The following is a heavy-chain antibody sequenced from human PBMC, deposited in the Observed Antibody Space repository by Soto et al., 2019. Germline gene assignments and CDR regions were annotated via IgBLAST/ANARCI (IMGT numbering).Heavy chain of an antibody. J-gene: IGHJ3*02. CDR3: AGRRITMVRGVIRAFDI. V-gene: IGHV1-69*06. Sequence: GASVKVSCKASGGTFSSYAISWVRQAPGQGLEWMGGIIPIFGTANYAQKFPGRVTITADKSTSTAYMELSSLRSEDTAVYYCAGRRITMVRGVIRAFDIWGQGTMVTVSS. CDR2: IIPIFGTA. D-gene: IGHD3-10*01. CDR1: GGTFSSYA.